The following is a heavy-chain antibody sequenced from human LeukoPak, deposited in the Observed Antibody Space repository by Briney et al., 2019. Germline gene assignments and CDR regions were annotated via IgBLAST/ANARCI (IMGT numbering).Heavy chain of an antibody. CDR1: GYTFTDYY. D-gene: IGHD2-15*01. CDR3: ARDRGVVVVAATTESASPWYFDL. J-gene: IGHJ2*01. Sequence: AAVKVSYKASGYTFTDYYMHWVRQAPGQGLEWMGWINHNSGGTHYAQKLQGRVTMTRDTSISTAYMELSRLRSDDTAVYYCARDRGVVVVAATTESASPWYFDLWGRGTLVTVSS. V-gene: IGHV1-2*02. CDR2: INHNSGGT.